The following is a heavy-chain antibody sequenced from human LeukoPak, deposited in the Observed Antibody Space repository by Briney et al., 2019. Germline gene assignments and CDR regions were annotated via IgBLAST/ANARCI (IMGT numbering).Heavy chain of an antibody. CDR2: ISSSSSYT. D-gene: IGHD3-10*01. CDR3: ARFGQSANWFDP. J-gene: IGHJ5*02. CDR1: GFTFSDYY. V-gene: IGHV3-11*06. Sequence: PGGSLRLSCAASGFTFSDYYMSWIRQAPGKGLEGVSYISSSSSYTNYADSVKGRFTISRDNAKNSLYLQMNSLSAEDTAVYYCARFGQSANWFDPWGQGTLVTVSS.